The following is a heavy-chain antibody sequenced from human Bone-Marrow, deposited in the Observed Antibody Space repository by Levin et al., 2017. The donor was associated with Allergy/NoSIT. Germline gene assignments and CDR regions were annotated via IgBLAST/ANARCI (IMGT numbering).Heavy chain of an antibody. D-gene: IGHD1-26*01. V-gene: IGHV4-30-4*01. CDR2: IFHSGST. J-gene: IGHJ5*02. Sequence: SQTLSLTCTVSGGSVSSGDYYWSWIRQPPGKGLEWIGYIFHSGSTYYNPSLKSRVTMSVDTSKNPFPVKFASVTAADTAIYCCARMDVGCNCLDPWGQGTLVTVSS. CDR3: ARMDVGCNCLDP. CDR1: GGSVSSGDYY.